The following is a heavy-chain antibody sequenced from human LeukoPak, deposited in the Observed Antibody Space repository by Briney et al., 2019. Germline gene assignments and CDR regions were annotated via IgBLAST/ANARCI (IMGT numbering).Heavy chain of an antibody. V-gene: IGHV1-18*01. CDR3: ASPTFGGVNPYHHGGSHDAFDI. CDR2: ISAYNGNT. Sequence: ASVKVSCKASGYTFTSYGISWVRQAPGQGLEWMGWISAYNGNTNYAQKFQGRVTMTRDTSTSTVYMELSSLRSEDTAVYYCASPTFGGVNPYHHGGSHDAFDIWGQGTMVTVSS. CDR1: GYTFTSYG. J-gene: IGHJ3*02. D-gene: IGHD3-16*01.